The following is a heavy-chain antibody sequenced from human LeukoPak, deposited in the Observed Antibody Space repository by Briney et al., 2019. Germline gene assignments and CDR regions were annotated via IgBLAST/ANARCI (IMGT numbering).Heavy chain of an antibody. CDR3: ARGSGYMDV. V-gene: IGHV4-61*02. Sequence: SETLSLTCTVSGGSISSGSYYWSWIRQPAGKGLEWIGRIYTSGSTNYNPSLKSRVTISVDTSKNQFSLKLSSVTAADTALYYCARGSGYMDVWGKGSTVTVSS. CDR1: GGSISSGSYY. J-gene: IGHJ6*03. CDR2: IYTSGST.